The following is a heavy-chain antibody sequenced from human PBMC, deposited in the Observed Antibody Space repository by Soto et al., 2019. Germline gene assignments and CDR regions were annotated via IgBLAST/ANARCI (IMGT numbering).Heavy chain of an antibody. Sequence: PGESLKISCKGSGYSFTSYWIGWVRQMPGKGLEWMGIIYPGDSDTRYSPSFQGQVTISADKSISTAYLQWSSLKASDTAMYYYARRYSSSLDYYYYGMDVWGQGTTVTVSS. J-gene: IGHJ6*02. CDR3: ARRYSSSLDYYYYGMDV. V-gene: IGHV5-51*01. CDR2: IYPGDSDT. CDR1: GYSFTSYW. D-gene: IGHD6-6*01.